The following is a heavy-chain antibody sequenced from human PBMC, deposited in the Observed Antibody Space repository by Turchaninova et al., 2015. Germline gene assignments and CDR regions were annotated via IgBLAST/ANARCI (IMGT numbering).Heavy chain of an antibody. V-gene: IGHV2-26*01. Sequence: QVTLKESGPVLVKPTETLTLTCTVSGFSLSNARMGVSWIRQPPGEALEWLAHIFSNDEKSYSTSGKGRLTISKDTSKDQVFRTLTNMDPGDTATYFWARIRAGGWDPIPSVDYWGQGSLGTVSS. D-gene: IGHD1-26*01. CDR1: GFSLSNARMG. J-gene: IGHJ4*02. CDR2: IFSNDEK. CDR3: ARIRAGGWDPIPSVDY.